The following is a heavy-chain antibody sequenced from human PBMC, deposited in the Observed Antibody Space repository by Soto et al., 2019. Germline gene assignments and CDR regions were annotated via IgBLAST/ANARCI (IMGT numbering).Heavy chain of an antibody. CDR1: GGSISSYY. V-gene: IGHV4-59*01. CDR2: IYYSGST. CDR3: ARDAPHGMDV. J-gene: IGHJ6*02. Sequence: QVQLQESGPGLVKPSETLSLTCTVSGGSISSYYWSWIRQPPGKGLEWIGYIYYSGSTNYNPSLKSRVTISVDTSKNQFSLKLSSVTAADTAVYYCARDAPHGMDVWGQGTTVTVSS.